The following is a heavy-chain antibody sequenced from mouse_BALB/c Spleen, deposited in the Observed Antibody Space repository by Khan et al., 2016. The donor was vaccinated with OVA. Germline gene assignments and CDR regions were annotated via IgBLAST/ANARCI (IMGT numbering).Heavy chain of an antibody. J-gene: IGHJ3*01. CDR3: TRDEISEFAY. V-gene: IGHV1S137*01. Sequence: QVQLQQSGPEPVRPGASVKISCKGSGYTFADSGMHWVRQSHAKSLEWIGVISTYYGNIKYNQKFEGRATMTVDKSSSTAYMELHRLTSEDSAVYFCTRDEISEFAYWGQGTLVTVSA. CDR1: GYTFADSG. CDR2: ISTYYGNI.